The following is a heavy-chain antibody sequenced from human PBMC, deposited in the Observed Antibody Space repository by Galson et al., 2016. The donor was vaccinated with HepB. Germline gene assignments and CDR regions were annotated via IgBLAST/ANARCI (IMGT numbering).Heavy chain of an antibody. V-gene: IGHV1-69*13. D-gene: IGHD2-21*02. CDR2: IIPSFVTP. J-gene: IGHJ4*02. Sequence: SVKVSCKASGGTFSSYTFSWVRQAPGQGLEWMGGIIPSFVTPHYAQKFQGRVTVTADESSNTVYMAMTSMRSEDTAGYWGARNLEGGDDSGLEGGDYWGQGTRVTVSS. CDR3: ARNLEGGDDSGLEGGDY. CDR1: GGTFSSYT.